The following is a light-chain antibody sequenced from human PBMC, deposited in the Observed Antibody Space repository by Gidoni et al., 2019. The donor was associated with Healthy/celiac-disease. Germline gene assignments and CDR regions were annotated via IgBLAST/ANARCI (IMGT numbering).Light chain of an antibody. V-gene: IGLV1-44*01. CDR3: ATWDDSLNTVV. CDR1: SSNIGSNT. Sequence: HSVLTQPPSASGTPGQRVTISCSGSSSNIGSNTVNWYQQLPGTAPKLLIYSNNQRPSGVPDRVSGSKSGTSASLAISGLQSEDEADYYCATWDDSLNTVVFGGGTKLTVL. J-gene: IGLJ2*01. CDR2: SNN.